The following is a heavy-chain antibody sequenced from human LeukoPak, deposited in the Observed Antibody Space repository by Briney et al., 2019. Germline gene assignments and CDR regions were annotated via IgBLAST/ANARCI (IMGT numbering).Heavy chain of an antibody. Sequence: ASVKVSCKASGYTFTGYYMHWVRQAPGQGLEWMGWINPNSGGTNYAQKFQGRVTMTRDTSISTAYMELSRLRSDDTAVYYCARDECSNTSCYIDYWGQGTLVTVSS. CDR3: ARDECSNTSCYIDY. V-gene: IGHV1-2*02. D-gene: IGHD2-2*02. J-gene: IGHJ4*02. CDR2: INPNSGGT. CDR1: GYTFTGYY.